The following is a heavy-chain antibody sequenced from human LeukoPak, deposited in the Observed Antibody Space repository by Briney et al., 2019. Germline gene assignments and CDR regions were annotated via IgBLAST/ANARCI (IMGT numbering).Heavy chain of an antibody. J-gene: IGHJ4*02. CDR3: AREQYYYDSSGCFDY. D-gene: IGHD3-22*01. CDR1: GFTFSSYE. CDR2: ISSSGSTI. Sequence: GGSLRLSCAASGFTFSSYEMNWVRQAPGKGLEWVSYISSSGSTIYYADSVKGRFTISRDNSKNTLYLQMNSLRAEDTAVYYCAREQYYYDSSGCFDYWGQGTLVTVSS. V-gene: IGHV3-48*03.